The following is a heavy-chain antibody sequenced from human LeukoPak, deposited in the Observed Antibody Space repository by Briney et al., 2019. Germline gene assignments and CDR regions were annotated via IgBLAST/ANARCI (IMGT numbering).Heavy chain of an antibody. CDR2: ISYDGYNR. V-gene: IGHV3-30*04. CDR1: GLTFSSYA. D-gene: IGHD1-14*01. J-gene: IGHJ6*02. CDR3: ALVTRPYYYYYGMDV. Sequence: GGSLRLSCAASGLTFSSYAMHCARHAPGEGLEWVAVISYDGYNRYYADSVKGRFTISRDNSKNTLYLQMNSLRAEDTAVYYCALVTRPYYYYYGMDVWGQGTTVTVSS.